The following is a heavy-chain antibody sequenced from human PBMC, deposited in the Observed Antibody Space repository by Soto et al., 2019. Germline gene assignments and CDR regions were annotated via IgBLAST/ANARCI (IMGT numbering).Heavy chain of an antibody. J-gene: IGHJ4*02. D-gene: IGHD1-1*01. CDR2: IKSETEGGTT. V-gene: IGHV3-15*01. CDR1: GLTFKNAW. CDR3: TKYSDPYNYAYFGS. Sequence: GSLRLSCAASGLTFKNAWMTWVRQAPGKGLEWVGRIKSETEGGTTVYGTAVKGRFTISRDDSKNILYLQMNSLETEDTAVYYCTKYSDPYNYAYFGSWGRGTLVTVSS.